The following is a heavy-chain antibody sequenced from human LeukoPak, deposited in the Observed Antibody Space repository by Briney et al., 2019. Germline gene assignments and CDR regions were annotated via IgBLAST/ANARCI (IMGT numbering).Heavy chain of an antibody. D-gene: IGHD6-13*01. CDR2: INHSGST. CDR1: GGSFSGYY. V-gene: IGHV4-34*01. Sequence: SETLSLTCAVYGGSFSGYYWSWIRQPPGKGLEWIGEINHSGSTNYNPSPKSRVTISVDTSKNQFSLKLSSVTAADTAVYYCARQRRYSSSWYPYYFDYWGQGTLVTVSS. J-gene: IGHJ4*02. CDR3: ARQRRYSSSWYPYYFDY.